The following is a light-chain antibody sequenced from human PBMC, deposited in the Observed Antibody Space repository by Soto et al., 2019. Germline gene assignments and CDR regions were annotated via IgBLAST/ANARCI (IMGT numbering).Light chain of an antibody. CDR1: QSVGRNY. J-gene: IGKJ4*01. CDR2: GAS. V-gene: IGKV3-20*01. Sequence: EIVLPQSPGTLSVSPGEIATLSCRASQSVGRNYLAWYQQKPGQAPRLLIYGASSRATGIPDRFSGSGSGTDFTLTISRLEPEDLAVYYGQQYASSPLTVGGGTKVETK. CDR3: QQYASSPLT.